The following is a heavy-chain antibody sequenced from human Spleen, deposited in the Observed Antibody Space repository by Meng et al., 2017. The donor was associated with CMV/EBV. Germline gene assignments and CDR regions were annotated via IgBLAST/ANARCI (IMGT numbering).Heavy chain of an antibody. CDR3: TTEGSGSGSYYNVLSNYYYYGMDV. Sequence: GESLKISCAVSGFTFRNAWMTWVRQAPGKGLEWVGRIKNKLDGGTTDYAAPVKGRFTISRDDSKNTLYLQMNSLKTEDTAVYYCTTEGSGSGSYYNVLSNYYYYGMDVWGQGTTVTVSS. CDR1: GFTFRNAW. V-gene: IGHV3-15*01. D-gene: IGHD3-10*01. CDR2: IKNKLDGGTT. J-gene: IGHJ6*02.